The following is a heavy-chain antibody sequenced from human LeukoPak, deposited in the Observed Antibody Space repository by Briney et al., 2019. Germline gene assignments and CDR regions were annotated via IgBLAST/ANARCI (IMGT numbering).Heavy chain of an antibody. J-gene: IGHJ4*02. V-gene: IGHV5-10-1*01. CDR3: ARVWYCGSSSCYQIDY. D-gene: IGHD2-2*01. CDR2: IDPSDSYT. Sequence: GESLKISWKGSGYGFTSYWISWVRQMPGKGVEWMGRIDPSDSYTNYSPSFQGHVTISADKSISTAYLQWSSLKASDTAMYYCARVWYCGSSSCYQIDYWGQGTLVTVSS. CDR1: GYGFTSYW.